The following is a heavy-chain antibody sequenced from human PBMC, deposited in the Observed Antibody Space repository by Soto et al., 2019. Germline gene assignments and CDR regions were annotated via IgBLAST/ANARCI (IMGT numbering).Heavy chain of an antibody. Sequence: QVQLQESGPGLVKPSGTLSLTCVVSGASISSNNWWSWGLQPPGKGLVGMGGFYHSGTTCYNPSRRTRVTTSVDNSNAQFALTVTSLTAPDPAVYFCAKAGIGHPYYADNWGQGTLVTVSS. J-gene: IGHJ4*02. V-gene: IGHV4-4*02. CDR1: GASISSNNW. CDR2: FYHSGTT. CDR3: AKAGIGHPYYADN.